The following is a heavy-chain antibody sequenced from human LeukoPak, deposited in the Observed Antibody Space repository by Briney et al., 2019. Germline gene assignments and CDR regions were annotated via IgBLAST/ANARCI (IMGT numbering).Heavy chain of an antibody. D-gene: IGHD1-1*01. CDR3: AKDEIYIIPTGLDYYMDV. Sequence: GGSLRHSCAASGFTFSSYAMSWVRQAPGKGLEWVSSISGSGGTTYYAESVKGQFTISRDNSKNTLYLQMNSLRAEDTAVYYCAKDEIYIIPTGLDYYMDVWGKGTTVTVSS. J-gene: IGHJ6*03. CDR2: ISGSGGTT. CDR1: GFTFSSYA. V-gene: IGHV3-23*01.